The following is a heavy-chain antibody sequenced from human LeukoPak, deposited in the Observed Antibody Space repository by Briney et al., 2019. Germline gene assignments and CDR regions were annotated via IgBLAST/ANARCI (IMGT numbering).Heavy chain of an antibody. CDR3: ARWAVAGPSFDY. V-gene: IGHV1-18*01. Sequence: ASVKVSCKASGYTFTSYGISWVRQAPGQGLEWMGWISAYNGNTNYAQKLQGRVTMTTNTSTSTAYMELRSLGSDDTAVYYCARWAVAGPSFDYWGQGTLVTVSS. CDR2: ISAYNGNT. CDR1: GYTFTSYG. D-gene: IGHD6-19*01. J-gene: IGHJ4*02.